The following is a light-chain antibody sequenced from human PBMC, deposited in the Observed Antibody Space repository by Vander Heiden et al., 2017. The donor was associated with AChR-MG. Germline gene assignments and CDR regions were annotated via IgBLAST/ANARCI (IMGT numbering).Light chain of an antibody. CDR1: RLSHKY. CDR3: QVGDSDTGV. J-gene: IGLJ1*01. V-gene: IGLV3-1*01. Sequence: SYDLPQSPSVSMSPGQTATITCSGERLSHKYTSWYHLRPGQAPWLVIFKDKLRPAGSPERFAGSNSGNTATLTISGIQAMDDGYYYWQVGDSDTGVFGTGTKVTVL. CDR2: KDK.